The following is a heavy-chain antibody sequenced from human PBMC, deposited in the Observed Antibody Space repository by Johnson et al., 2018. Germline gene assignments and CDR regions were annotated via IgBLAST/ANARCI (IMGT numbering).Heavy chain of an antibody. D-gene: IGHD1-14*01. CDR1: GYSFSAYW. CDR3: AREKYNNEGGGIDC. CDR2: TYPGDSET. Sequence: VQLVESGAVVTKPGESLKISCKASGYSFSAYWIGWVRQMPGKGLECMGITYPGDSETTYTPSFRGQVTIPADKSTSPAHLQWRSLKASDTAMYYCAREKYNNEGGGIDCWGQGTLVTVAP. J-gene: IGHJ4*02. V-gene: IGHV5-51*01.